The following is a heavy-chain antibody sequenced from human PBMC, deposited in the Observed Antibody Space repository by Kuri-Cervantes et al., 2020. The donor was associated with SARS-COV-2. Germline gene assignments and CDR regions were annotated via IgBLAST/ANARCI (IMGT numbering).Heavy chain of an antibody. CDR2: INPNSSGT. V-gene: IGHV1-2*02. D-gene: IGHD5-18*01. Sequence: ASVKVSCKASGYTFTGYYMHWVRQAPGQGLEWMGWINPNSSGTNYAQKFQGRVTMTRDTSINTAYMELSRLRSDDTAVYYCARVRIDSIVTVPTNPFDFWGQGTLVTVSS. CDR1: GYTFTGYY. CDR3: ARVRIDSIVTVPTNPFDF. J-gene: IGHJ4*02.